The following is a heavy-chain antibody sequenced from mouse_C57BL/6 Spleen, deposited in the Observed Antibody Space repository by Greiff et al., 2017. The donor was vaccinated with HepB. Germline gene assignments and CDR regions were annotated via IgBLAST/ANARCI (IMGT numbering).Heavy chain of an antibody. Sequence: QVQLQQPGAELVRPGSSVKLSCKASGYTFTSYWMDWVKQRPGQGLEWIGNIYPSDSETHYNQKFKDKATLTVDKSSSTAYMQLSSLTSEDSAVYYCARGTTVSPYFDYWGQGTTLTVSS. CDR1: GYTFTSYW. J-gene: IGHJ2*01. CDR2: IYPSDSET. V-gene: IGHV1-61*01. CDR3: ARGTTVSPYFDY. D-gene: IGHD1-1*01.